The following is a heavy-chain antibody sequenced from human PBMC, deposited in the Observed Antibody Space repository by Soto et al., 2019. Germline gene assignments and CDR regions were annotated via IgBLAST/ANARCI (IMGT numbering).Heavy chain of an antibody. CDR2: TYYSGGT. Sequence: PGKGLEWIGSTYYSGGTYYNPSLQSRVTISVDTSKNQFSLKLSSVTAADTAVYYCASSPLMDTAMVTDFDYWLQGTLVTVSS. D-gene: IGHD5-18*01. CDR3: ASSPLMDTAMVTDFDY. V-gene: IGHV4-39*07. J-gene: IGHJ4*02.